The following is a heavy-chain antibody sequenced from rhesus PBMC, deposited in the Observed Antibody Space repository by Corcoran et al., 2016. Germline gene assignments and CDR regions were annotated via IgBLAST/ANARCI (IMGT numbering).Heavy chain of an antibody. Sequence: QVQLQESGPGLVKPSETLSLTCAVSGGSISSNYWSWIRQPPGKGLEWIGYIYGISGSNDYNPSLKSRVTISTDTSKNQFSLKLSSVTAADTAVDYCARLITVTITNAFDVWGQGLRVTVSS. CDR2: IYGISGSN. CDR1: GGSISSNY. D-gene: IGHD3-9*01. V-gene: IGHV4-160*01. CDR3: ARLITVTITNAFDV. J-gene: IGHJ3*01.